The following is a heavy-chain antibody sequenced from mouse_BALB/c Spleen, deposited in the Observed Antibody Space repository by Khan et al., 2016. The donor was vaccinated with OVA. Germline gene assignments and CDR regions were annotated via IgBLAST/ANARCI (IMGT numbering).Heavy chain of an antibody. CDR3: ARRNYFGYTFAY. CDR2: ISPGSGDT. D-gene: IGHD1-2*01. J-gene: IGHJ3*01. V-gene: IGHV1-77*01. Sequence: VQLKQSGAELARPGASVKLSCKASGYTFTDYYINWVKQRTGQGLEWIGEISPGSGDTYYNERFKGKATLTADKSSSTAYLQLSSLTSEASAVYICARRNYFGYTFAYWGRGTLVTVSA. CDR1: GYTFTDYY.